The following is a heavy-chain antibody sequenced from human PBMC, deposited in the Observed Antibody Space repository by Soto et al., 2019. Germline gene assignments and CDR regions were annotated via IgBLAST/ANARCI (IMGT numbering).Heavy chain of an antibody. Sequence: VGSLRLSCAASGFTFSSHALRGVRHAPVQALEWVSAISGSGGSTYNADCVKGRFTISRDNSKSTLYLQMNSLRAEGTAVYYCAKCAPDPWEQRPTEGYYFDYWGQGTLVTVSS. CDR3: AKCAPDPWEQRPTEGYYFDY. D-gene: IGHD1-26*01. CDR1: GFTFSSHA. CDR2: ISGSGGST. V-gene: IGHV3-23*01. J-gene: IGHJ4*02.